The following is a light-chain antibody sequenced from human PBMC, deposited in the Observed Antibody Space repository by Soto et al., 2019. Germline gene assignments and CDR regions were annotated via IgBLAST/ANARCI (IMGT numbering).Light chain of an antibody. CDR3: AAWDDNLRGLYV. J-gene: IGLJ1*01. CDR2: RNS. CDR1: ASTIGRNY. V-gene: IGLV1-47*01. Sequence: QLVLTQSPSASGTPGQRVTISCSGSASTIGRNYVYWYQQLPGTAPKLLIYRNSQRPSGVPDRFSGSKSGTSASLAISGLRSEDEADYYCAAWDDNLRGLYVFGAGTKVTVL.